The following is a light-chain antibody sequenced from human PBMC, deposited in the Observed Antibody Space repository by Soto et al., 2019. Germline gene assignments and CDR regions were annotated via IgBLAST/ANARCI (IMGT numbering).Light chain of an antibody. J-gene: IGKJ2*01. CDR2: RAS. V-gene: IGKV1-5*01. CDR1: QNIDTS. CDR3: QQNKSLLNT. Sequence: DVQMTQSPSTLSASIGDRVTITCRASQNIDTSLAWYQHKAGKAPTLLIYRASNLQLRVPSRFSGSGSGTEFTLTITDLHPYDFGDYYCQQNKSLLNTFGQGTKLE.